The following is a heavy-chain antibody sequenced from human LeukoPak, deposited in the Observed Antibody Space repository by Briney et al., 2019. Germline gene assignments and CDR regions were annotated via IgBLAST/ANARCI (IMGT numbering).Heavy chain of an antibody. J-gene: IGHJ4*02. CDR1: GGSFSGYY. CDR3: ARADYDFWSGSTHFDY. D-gene: IGHD3-3*01. V-gene: IGHV4-34*01. Sequence: SETLSLTCAVYGGSFSGYYWSWIRQPPGKGLEWIGEINHSGSSNYNPSLKSRVTISVDTSKDQFSLKLTSVTAADTAVYYGARADYDFWSGSTHFDYWGQGTLVTVSS. CDR2: INHSGSS.